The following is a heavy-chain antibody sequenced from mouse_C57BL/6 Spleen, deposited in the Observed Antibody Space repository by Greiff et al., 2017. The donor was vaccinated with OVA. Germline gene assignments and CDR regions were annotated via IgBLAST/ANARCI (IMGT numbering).Heavy chain of an antibody. CDR1: GLTFSSYA. V-gene: IGHV5-9-1*02. Sequence: EVMLVESGEGLVKPGGSLKLSCAASGLTFSSYAMSWVRQTPEKRLEWVAYISSGGDYIYYADTVKGRFTISRDNARNTLYLQMSSLKSEDTAMYYCTRDRDNYDYDWYFDVWGTGTTVTVSS. CDR3: TRDRDNYDYDWYFDV. CDR2: ISSGGDYI. D-gene: IGHD2-4*01. J-gene: IGHJ1*03.